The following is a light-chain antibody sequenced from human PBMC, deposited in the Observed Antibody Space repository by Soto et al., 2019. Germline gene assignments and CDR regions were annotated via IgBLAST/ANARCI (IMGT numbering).Light chain of an antibody. V-gene: IGKV3-15*01. CDR1: QSVSSN. J-gene: IGKJ1*01. Sequence: EIVMTQSPATLSVSPGEGVTLSCRASQSVSSNLAWYQEKPGQAPRLLIYGASTRATDIPARFSGSGSGTEFTLTINSLQSEDFAVYYCQQYSNGPPWTFGQGTKVEIK. CDR2: GAS. CDR3: QQYSNGPPWT.